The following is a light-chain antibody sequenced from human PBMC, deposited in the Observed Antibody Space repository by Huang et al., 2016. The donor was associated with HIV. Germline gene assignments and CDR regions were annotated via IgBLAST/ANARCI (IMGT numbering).Light chain of an antibody. CDR1: EGISSY. CDR3: QQLNDYPWT. CDR2: AAS. V-gene: IGKV1-9*01. Sequence: IQLTQSPSSLSASVGDRVTITCRASEGISSYLAWYQQKSGKAPKFLSYAASTLQSGVPSRFSGSGSGTDFTLTISSLQPEDFATYYCQQLNDYPWTFGQGTKVEIK. J-gene: IGKJ1*01.